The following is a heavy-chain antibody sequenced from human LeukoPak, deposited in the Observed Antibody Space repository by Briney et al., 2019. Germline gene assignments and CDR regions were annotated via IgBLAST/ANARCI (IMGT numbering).Heavy chain of an antibody. CDR1: GFTFSSYA. V-gene: IGHV3-23*01. Sequence: PGGSLRLSCAASGFTFSSYAMSWVRQAPGKGLEWFSAISGSGGSTYYADSVKGRFTISRDNSKNTLYLQMNSLRAEDTAVYYCAKDWEDRYYYYYGMDVWGQGTTVTVSS. D-gene: IGHD1-26*01. J-gene: IGHJ6*02. CDR2: ISGSGGST. CDR3: AKDWEDRYYYYYGMDV.